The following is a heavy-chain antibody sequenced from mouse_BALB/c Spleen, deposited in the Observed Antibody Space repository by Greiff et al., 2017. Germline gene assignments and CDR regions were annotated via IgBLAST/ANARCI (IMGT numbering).Heavy chain of an antibody. J-gene: IGHJ3*01. CDR3: ARDYGSSYRFAY. Sequence: VHLVESGAELARPGASVKLSCKASGYTFTSYWMQWVKQRPGQGLEWIGAIYPGDGDTRYTQKFKGKATLTADKSSSTAYMQLSSLASEDSAVYYCARDYGSSYRFAYWGQGTLVTVSA. D-gene: IGHD1-1*01. CDR1: GYTFTSYW. V-gene: IGHV1-87*01. CDR2: IYPGDGDT.